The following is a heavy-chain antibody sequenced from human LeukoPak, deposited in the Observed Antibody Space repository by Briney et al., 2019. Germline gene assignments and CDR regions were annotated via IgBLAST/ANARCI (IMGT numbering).Heavy chain of an antibody. CDR2: INHSGST. D-gene: IGHD2-15*01. CDR3: AISSCSGGSCYAHMDV. J-gene: IGHJ6*03. CDR1: GGSFSGYY. V-gene: IGHV4-34*01. Sequence: PSETLSLTCAVYGGSFSGYYWSWIRQPPGKGLEWIGEINHSGSTNYNPSLKSRVTISVDKSKNQFSLKLSSVTAADTAVYYCAISSCSGGSCYAHMDVWGKGTTVTVSS.